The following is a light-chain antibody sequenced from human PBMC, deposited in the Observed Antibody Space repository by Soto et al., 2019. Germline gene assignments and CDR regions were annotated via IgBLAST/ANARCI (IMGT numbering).Light chain of an antibody. J-gene: IGLJ1*01. CDR1: SSDVGGYNY. CDR2: DVG. V-gene: IGLV2-14*03. Sequence: QSALTQPASVSGSPGQSITISCTGTSSDVGGYNYVSWYQQHPGKAPKLMIYDVGNRPSGVSDRFSGSKSGNTASLTISGLQAEDEADYYCSSYTSNNTLVFGTETNSPS. CDR3: SSYTSNNTLV.